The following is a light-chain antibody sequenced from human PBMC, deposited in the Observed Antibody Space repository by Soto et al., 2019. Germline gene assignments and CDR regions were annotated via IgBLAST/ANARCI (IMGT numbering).Light chain of an antibody. V-gene: IGLV1-51*01. Sequence: QSVLTQPPSVSAAPGQKVTVSCSGSRSNIGNNYVSWYQHLLGTAPKLLIYDNDKRPSGIPDRFSASKSGTSATLGITGLQTGDEADYYCEAWDSSLSAGVFGGGTKLTVL. J-gene: IGLJ3*02. CDR1: RSNIGNNY. CDR2: DND. CDR3: EAWDSSLSAGV.